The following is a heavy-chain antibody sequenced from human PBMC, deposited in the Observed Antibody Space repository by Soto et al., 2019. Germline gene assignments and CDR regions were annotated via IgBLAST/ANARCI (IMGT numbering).Heavy chain of an antibody. J-gene: IGHJ4*02. V-gene: IGHV2-5*02. D-gene: IGHD2-21*02. Sequence: QITLKESGPTLVKPTQTLTLTCTFSGFSLSTTEEGVGWIRPPPGKAPEWLALIYWDDDKRYSPSLKTRLTITNYTSKSQGVLTVTNVDPVDTATYYCAHGSCFGADCYPNPYFDFWGQGILVTVSS. CDR3: AHGSCFGADCYPNPYFDF. CDR1: GFSLSTTEEG. CDR2: IYWDDDK.